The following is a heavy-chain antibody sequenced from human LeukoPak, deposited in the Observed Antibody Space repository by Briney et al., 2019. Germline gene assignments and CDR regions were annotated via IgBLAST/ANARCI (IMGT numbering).Heavy chain of an antibody. Sequence: PGGSLRLSCEASGFTFSSYSMNWVRQAPGKGLEWVSYIGGSSSPVDYADSVKGRFTMSRDNTKNSLYLQMNSLRDEDTGVYYCARDHDWAFDYWGQGILVTVS. CDR2: IGGSSSPV. V-gene: IGHV3-48*02. J-gene: IGHJ4*02. CDR3: ARDHDWAFDY. CDR1: GFTFSSYS. D-gene: IGHD3-9*01.